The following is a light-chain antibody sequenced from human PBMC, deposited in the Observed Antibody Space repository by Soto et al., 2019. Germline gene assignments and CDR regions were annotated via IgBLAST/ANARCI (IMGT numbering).Light chain of an antibody. CDR1: QTISSW. CDR2: DAS. CDR3: QQYDNLQWT. Sequence: DIQMTQCPSTLSGSVGYRVTITCRASQTISSWLAWYQQKPGKAPKLLIYDASNLETGVPSRFSGSGSGTDFTFTISSLQPEDIATYYCQQYDNLQWTFGQGTKVDIK. V-gene: IGKV1-33*01. J-gene: IGKJ1*01.